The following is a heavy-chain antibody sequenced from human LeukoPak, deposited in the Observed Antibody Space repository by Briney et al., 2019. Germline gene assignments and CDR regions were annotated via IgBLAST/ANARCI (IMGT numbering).Heavy chain of an antibody. CDR2: INTDGSST. Sequence: GGSLRLSCAASGFTFSSYWMHWVRQAPGKGLVWVSRINTDGSSTSYADSVKGRFTISRDNAKNTLYLQMNSLRAEDTAVYYCARGRSIAVAGTTDYWGQGTLVIVSS. V-gene: IGHV3-74*01. D-gene: IGHD6-19*01. CDR1: GFTFSSYW. J-gene: IGHJ4*02. CDR3: ARGRSIAVAGTTDY.